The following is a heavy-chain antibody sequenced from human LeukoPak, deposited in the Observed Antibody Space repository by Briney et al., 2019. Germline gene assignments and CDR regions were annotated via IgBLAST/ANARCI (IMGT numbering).Heavy chain of an antibody. V-gene: IGHV4-30-4*01. J-gene: IGHJ5*02. Sequence: SETLSLTCTVSGGSISSGDYYWSWIRQPPGKGLEWIGYIYYSGSTYYNPSLKSRVTISVDTSKNQFSLKLSSVTAADTAVYCCARAPRELLLNWFDPWGQGTLVTVSS. CDR3: ARAPRELLLNWFDP. CDR1: GGSISSGDYY. CDR2: IYYSGST. D-gene: IGHD2-15*01.